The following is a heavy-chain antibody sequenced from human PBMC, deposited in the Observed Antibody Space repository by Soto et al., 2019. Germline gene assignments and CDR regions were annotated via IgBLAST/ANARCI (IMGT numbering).Heavy chain of an antibody. CDR2: ISNAGSGNT. CDR3: ARESNHYQDFFQN. CDR1: GYPFPSFE. V-gene: IGHV1-3*01. Sequence: ASVKVSCKTSGYPFPSFEVHWIRQAPGQRPEWMGGISNAGSGNTKYSQKFQDRLTITGDKRATTVYMALSSLTSEDTATYYCARESNHYQDFFQNWGQGTHVTV. J-gene: IGHJ4*02. D-gene: IGHD2-2*01.